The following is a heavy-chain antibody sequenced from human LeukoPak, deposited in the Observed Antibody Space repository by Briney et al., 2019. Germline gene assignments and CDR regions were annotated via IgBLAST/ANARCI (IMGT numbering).Heavy chain of an antibody. CDR2: IYNSDSTT. J-gene: IGHJ3*01. CDR1: GFTFSDHY. Sequence: NPGGSLRLSCAASGFTFSDHYMSWIRQAPGKGLEWVSYIYNSDSTTYYADSVKGRFTMSRDNARNSGYLQMNSLRAEDTAVYYCGRDFGLVGTKRSFDLWGQGTMVTVSS. CDR3: GRDFGLVGTKRSFDL. V-gene: IGHV3-11*01. D-gene: IGHD1-7*01.